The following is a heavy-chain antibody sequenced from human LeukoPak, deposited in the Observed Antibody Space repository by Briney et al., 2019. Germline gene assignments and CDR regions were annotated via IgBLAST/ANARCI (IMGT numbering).Heavy chain of an antibody. V-gene: IGHV4-34*01. J-gene: IGHJ4*02. Sequence: SETLSLTCAVYGGSFSGYYWSWIRQPPGKGLEWIGEINHSGSTNYNPSLKSRVIISVDTSKNQFSLKLSSVTAADTAVYYCARSGYSYGYFLPPSRLFDYWGQGTLVTVSS. CDR2: INHSGST. CDR3: ARSGYSYGYFLPPSRLFDY. D-gene: IGHD5-18*01. CDR1: GGSFSGYY.